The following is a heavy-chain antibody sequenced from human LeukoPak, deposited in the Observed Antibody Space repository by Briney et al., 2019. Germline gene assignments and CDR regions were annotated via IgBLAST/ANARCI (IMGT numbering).Heavy chain of an antibody. D-gene: IGHD3-22*01. CDR1: GYTFTGYY. CDR3: ARLGYSSGSDY. J-gene: IGHJ4*02. CDR2: INPNSGGT. Sequence: ASVKVSCKASGYTFTGYYMHWVRQAPGQGLEWMGWINPNSGGTNYAQKFQGRVTMTRDTSINTSYMDLSRLRSDDTAVYFCARLGYSSGSDYWGQGTLVTVSS. V-gene: IGHV1-2*02.